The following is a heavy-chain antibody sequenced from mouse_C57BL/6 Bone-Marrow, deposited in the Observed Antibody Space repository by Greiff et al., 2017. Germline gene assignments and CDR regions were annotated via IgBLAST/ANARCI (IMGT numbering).Heavy chain of an antibody. CDR3: ARQGLYDGYSWFAY. CDR2: ISNLAYSI. V-gene: IGHV5-15*01. D-gene: IGHD2-3*01. J-gene: IGHJ3*01. Sequence: EVQLVESGGGLVQPGGSLKLSCAASGFTFSDYGMAWVRQAPRKGPEWVAFISNLAYSIYYAATVTGRFTISRENAKNTLYLEMSSLRSEDTAMYYCARQGLYDGYSWFAYWGQGTLVTVSA. CDR1: GFTFSDYG.